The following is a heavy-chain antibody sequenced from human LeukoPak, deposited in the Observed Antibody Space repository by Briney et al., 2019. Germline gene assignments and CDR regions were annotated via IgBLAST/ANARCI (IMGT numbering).Heavy chain of an antibody. Sequence: GASVRVSCKASGYTFTGYYMHWVRQAPGQGLEWMGWINPNSGGTNYAQKFQGRVTMTRDTSISTAYMELSRLRSDDTAVYYCARTSWGYSSGWYLWGQGTLVTVSS. V-gene: IGHV1-2*02. CDR2: INPNSGGT. CDR3: ARTSWGYSSGWYL. J-gene: IGHJ5*02. D-gene: IGHD6-19*01. CDR1: GYTFTGYY.